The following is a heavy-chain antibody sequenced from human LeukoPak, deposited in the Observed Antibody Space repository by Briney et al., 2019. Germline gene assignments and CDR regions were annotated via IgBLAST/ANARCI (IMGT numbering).Heavy chain of an antibody. J-gene: IGHJ4*02. Sequence: GGSLRLSYAASGFTVSSNHMSWVRQAPGKGLERVSVIYSGGNTYYADSVMGRFTISRDNSKSTLYLQMSSLRAEDTAVYYCARVPYDSGTYDYWGQGTLVTVSS. CDR2: IYSGGNT. CDR1: GFTVSSNH. CDR3: ARVPYDSGTYDY. V-gene: IGHV3-66*02. D-gene: IGHD3-16*01.